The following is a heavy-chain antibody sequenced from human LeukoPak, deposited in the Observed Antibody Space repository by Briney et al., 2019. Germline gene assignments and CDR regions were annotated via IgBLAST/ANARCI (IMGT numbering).Heavy chain of an antibody. CDR2: IYYSGST. CDR3: ARDSDGYSRDY. CDR1: GGSISSYY. Sequence: SETLSLTCTVSGGSISSYYWSWIRQPPGEGLEWIGYIYYSGSTNYNPSLKSRVTISVDTSKNQFSLKLSSVTAADTAVYYCARDSDGYSRDYWGQGTLVTVSS. D-gene: IGHD5-24*01. J-gene: IGHJ4*02. V-gene: IGHV4-59*01.